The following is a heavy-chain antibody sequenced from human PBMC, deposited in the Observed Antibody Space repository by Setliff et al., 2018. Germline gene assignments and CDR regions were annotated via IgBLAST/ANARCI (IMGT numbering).Heavy chain of an antibody. Sequence: GGSLRLSCAASGFTFSTYRMHWVRQAPGKGLEWVAVIWDDGGNKYHADSVKGRFTISRDNSKNTLYLDMSGLRADDTAIYYCARAADSYGPPRSYMDVWGKGTTVTVSS. CDR1: GFTFSTYR. D-gene: IGHD5-18*01. V-gene: IGHV3-33*08. J-gene: IGHJ6*03. CDR2: IWDDGGNK. CDR3: ARAADSYGPPRSYMDV.